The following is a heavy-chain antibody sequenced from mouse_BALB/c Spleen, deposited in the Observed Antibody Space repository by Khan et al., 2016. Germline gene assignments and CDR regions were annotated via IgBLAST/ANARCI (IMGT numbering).Heavy chain of an antibody. V-gene: IGHV1-9*01. CDR2: ILPESGST. Sequence: QVQLLQSGAELMQPGASVKLSCTATSFTFSSYCIAWVNQTPGQGLEWIGKILPESGSTNYHDKVKGKATLTADTSTNTAYLQLRSLTSEDSAMYYCARSVRWGQGTLVTVSA. J-gene: IGHJ3*01. CDR3: ARSVR. CDR1: SFTFSSYC.